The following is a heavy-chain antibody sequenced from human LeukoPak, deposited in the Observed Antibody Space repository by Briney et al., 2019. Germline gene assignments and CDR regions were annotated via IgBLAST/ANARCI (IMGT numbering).Heavy chain of an antibody. CDR2: INPNSGGT. V-gene: IGHV1-2*02. D-gene: IGHD6-13*01. J-gene: IGHJ4*02. Sequence: ASVKVSCKASGYTFTGYYMHWVRQAPGQGLEWMGWINPNSGGTNYAQKFQGRVTMTRDTSISTAYMELSRLRSDDTAVYCCARVSRYSSSWYSFDYWGQGTLVTVSS. CDR3: ARVSRYSSSWYSFDY. CDR1: GYTFTGYY.